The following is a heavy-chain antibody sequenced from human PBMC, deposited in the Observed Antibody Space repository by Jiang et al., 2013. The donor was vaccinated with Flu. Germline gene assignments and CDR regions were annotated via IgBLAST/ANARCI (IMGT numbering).Heavy chain of an antibody. J-gene: IGHJ2*01. CDR3: AREGGHENSLYWYFDV. CDR2: IYPDDSDT. V-gene: IGHV5-51*01. CDR1: GFTFTNYW. Sequence: GAEVKKPGESLEISCRASGFTFTNYWIAWVRQMPGKGLEWMGAIYPDDSDTRYSPSLQGQVSFSVDKSTKTAYLRWSSLRASDSGMYFCAREGGHENSLYWYFDVWGRGTQVTVSS.